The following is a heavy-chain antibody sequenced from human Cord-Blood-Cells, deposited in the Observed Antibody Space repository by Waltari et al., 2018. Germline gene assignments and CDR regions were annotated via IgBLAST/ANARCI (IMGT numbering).Heavy chain of an antibody. CDR1: GSSFTGYL. D-gene: IGHD6-13*01. V-gene: IGHV1-2*02. CDR3: ARRYSSSWYVAFDI. CDR2: INPNSGGT. Sequence: QVQLVQSGAAPTTPGASVKVSCTASGSSFTGYLIHCVRLAPGQGLEWMGWINPNSGGTNYAQKFQGRVTMTRDTSISTADMELSRLRSDDTAVYYCARRYSSSWYVAFDIWGQGTMVTVSS. J-gene: IGHJ3*02.